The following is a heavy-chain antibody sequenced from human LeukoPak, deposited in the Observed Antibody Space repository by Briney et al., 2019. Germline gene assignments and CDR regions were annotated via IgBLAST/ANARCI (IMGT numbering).Heavy chain of an antibody. V-gene: IGHV3-23*01. J-gene: IGHJ6*02. D-gene: IGHD6-19*01. Sequence: PGGSLRLSCAAAGFTFSSDAMSWVRQAPGKGLEWVSAISGSGGSTYYADSVKGRFTISRDNSKNTLYLQMNSLRAEDTAVYYCAKDHGVAGTSNGMDVWGQGTTVTVSS. CDR2: ISGSGGST. CDR3: AKDHGVAGTSNGMDV. CDR1: GFTFSSDA.